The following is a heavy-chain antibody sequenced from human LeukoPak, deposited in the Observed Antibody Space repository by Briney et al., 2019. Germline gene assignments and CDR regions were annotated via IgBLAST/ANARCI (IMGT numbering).Heavy chain of an antibody. CDR2: IRYDGSNK. CDR1: AFTFRTYG. V-gene: IGHV3-30*02. J-gene: IGHJ5*02. D-gene: IGHD4-17*01. Sequence: GGSLRLSCATSAFTFRTYGMHWVRQAPGRGLEWVAFIRYDGSNKYFADSVKGRFTISRDNSKNTLYLQMNSLRAEDTAVYYCAKGPWDYGDYDWNWFDPWGQGTLVTVSS. CDR3: AKGPWDYGDYDWNWFDP.